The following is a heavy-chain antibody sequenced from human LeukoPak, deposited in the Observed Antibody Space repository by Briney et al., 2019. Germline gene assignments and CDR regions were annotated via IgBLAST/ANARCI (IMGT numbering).Heavy chain of an antibody. D-gene: IGHD2-21*02. CDR1: GFTFSSYA. CDR2: ISYDGSIK. CDR3: ARLPTAIPDAFDI. Sequence: GGPLRLSCAASGFTFSSYAMHWVRQAPGKGLEWVAAISYDGSIKNYADSLKGRFTISRDNSKNTLYLQINSLRAEDTAVYYCARLPTAIPDAFDIWGQGTMVTVSS. V-gene: IGHV3-30*04. J-gene: IGHJ3*02.